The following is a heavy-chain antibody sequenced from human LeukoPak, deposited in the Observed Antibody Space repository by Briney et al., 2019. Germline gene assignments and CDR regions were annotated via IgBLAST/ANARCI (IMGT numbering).Heavy chain of an antibody. V-gene: IGHV4-59*01. D-gene: IGHD4/OR15-4a*01. CDR3: AREDPQTKVPEGMDI. Sequence: PSDTLSLTCTVSGGSISHYYWSWTRQPPGKGLEWIGYIYYSGTTNYNPSLKSRVTISVDTSKNQFSLKLNSVTAADTAVYYCAREDPQTKVPEGMDIWGQGTTVTVSS. J-gene: IGHJ6*02. CDR2: IYYSGTT. CDR1: GGSISHYY.